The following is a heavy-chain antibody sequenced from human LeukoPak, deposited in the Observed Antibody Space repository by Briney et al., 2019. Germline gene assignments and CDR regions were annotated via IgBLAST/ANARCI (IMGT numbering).Heavy chain of an antibody. CDR2: ISSSSRTI. CDR1: GFTFSSYN. V-gene: IGHV3-48*01. D-gene: IGHD3-10*01. Sequence: GGSLRLSCAASGFTFSSYNMNWVRQAPGKGLEWVSYISSSSRTIYYADSVKGRFTISRDNAKNSLYLQMNSLRAEDTAVYYCAKENGFGELFDYWGQGTLVTVSS. J-gene: IGHJ4*02. CDR3: AKENGFGELFDY.